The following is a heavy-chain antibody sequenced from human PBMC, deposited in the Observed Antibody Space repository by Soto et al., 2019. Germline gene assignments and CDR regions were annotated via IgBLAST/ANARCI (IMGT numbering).Heavy chain of an antibody. J-gene: IGHJ6*02. V-gene: IGHV4-4*02. CDR1: GGSISSSNW. CDR2: IYHSGST. D-gene: IGHD3-9*01. Sequence: SETLSLTCAVSGGSISSSNWWSWVRQPPGKGLEWIGEIYHSGSTNYNPSLKSRVTISVDKSKNQFSLKLSSVTAADTAVYYCARVGRQYDILTGLDVWGQGTTVTVSS. CDR3: ARVGRQYDILTGLDV.